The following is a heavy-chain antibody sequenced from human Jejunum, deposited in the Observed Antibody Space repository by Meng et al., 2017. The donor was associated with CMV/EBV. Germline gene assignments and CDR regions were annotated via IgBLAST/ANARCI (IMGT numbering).Heavy chain of an antibody. Sequence: VSTNYMTWVRPAPGKGLEWVSMIYSGGIDTYYADSVKGRFTTSRDNSKNMLYLQMNSLRAEDTAVYYCAKYAKGVRSGNIYAMDVWGQGTTVTVSS. CDR1: VSTNY. V-gene: IGHV3-23*03. J-gene: IGHJ6*01. CDR2: IYSGGIDT. D-gene: IGHD2-8*01. CDR3: AKYAKGVRSGNIYAMDV.